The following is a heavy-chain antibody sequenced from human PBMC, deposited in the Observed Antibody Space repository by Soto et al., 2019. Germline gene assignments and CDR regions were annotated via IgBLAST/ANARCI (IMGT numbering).Heavy chain of an antibody. Sequence: SETLSLTCTVSGGSISSGDYYWSWIRQPPGKGLEWIGYIYYSGSTYYNPSLKSRVTISVDTSKNQFSLKLSSVTAADTDVYYCDRAIPWGDSARTYYFDYWGQGTLVTVSS. CDR3: DRAIPWGDSARTYYFDY. CDR2: IYYSGST. V-gene: IGHV4-30-4*01. CDR1: GGSISSGDYY. J-gene: IGHJ4*02. D-gene: IGHD2-21*01.